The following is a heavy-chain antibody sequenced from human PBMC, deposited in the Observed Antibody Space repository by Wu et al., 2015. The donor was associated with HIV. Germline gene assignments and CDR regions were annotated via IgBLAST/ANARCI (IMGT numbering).Heavy chain of an antibody. J-gene: IGHJ4*02. CDR1: GGTIISYA. V-gene: IGHV1-69*12. CDR2: IIPIFVTA. CDR3: VTEDRVGPSD. D-gene: IGHD1-26*01. Sequence: QVQLVQSGAEVKKPGSSVRISCKASGGTIISYAISWVRQAPGQGLEWLGGIIPIFVTANYSQKFQGRVTITADESTTTAYMELSSLRSEDTAVYYCVTEDRVGPSDWGQGTLVTVSS.